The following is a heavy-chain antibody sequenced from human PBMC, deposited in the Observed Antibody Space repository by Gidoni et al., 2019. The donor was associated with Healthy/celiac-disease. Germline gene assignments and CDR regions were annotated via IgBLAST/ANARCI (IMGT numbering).Heavy chain of an antibody. CDR3: ARNIVVVPWYFDL. J-gene: IGHJ2*01. V-gene: IGHV4-59*01. CDR2: IYYSGST. CDR1: GGSISSYY. D-gene: IGHD2-21*01. Sequence: QVQLQESGPGLVKPSETLSLTCTVSGGSISSYYWSWIRQPPGKGLEWIGYIYYSGSTNYNPSLKSRVTISVDTSKNQFSLKLSSVTAADTAVYYCARNIVVVPWYFDLWGRGTLVTVSS.